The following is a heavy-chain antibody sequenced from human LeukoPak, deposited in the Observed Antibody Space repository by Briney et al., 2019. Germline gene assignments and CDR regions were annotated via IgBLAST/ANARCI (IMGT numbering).Heavy chain of an antibody. J-gene: IGHJ3*02. D-gene: IGHD6-13*01. CDR2: MNPNSGNT. V-gene: IGHV1-8*01. CDR1: GYTFTSYD. CDR3: ARFSSSWYEDDAFDI. Sequence: ASVKVSCKASGYTFTSYDINWVRQATGQGLEWMGWMNPNSGNTGYAQKFQGRVTMTRDTSISTAYMELSRLRSDDTAVYYCARFSSSWYEDDAFDIWGQGTMVTVSS.